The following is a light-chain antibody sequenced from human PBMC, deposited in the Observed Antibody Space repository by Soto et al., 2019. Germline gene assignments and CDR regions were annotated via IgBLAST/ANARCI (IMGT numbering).Light chain of an antibody. Sequence: ELVLTQSPATLSVSPGERATLSCRASQGVGSTLAWYQQAPGQAPRLLIYDASTRPTGIPARFSGDGSGTEFTLTISSLQSDDIAVYYCQHYKTWPLSFGGGTRVEI. J-gene: IGKJ4*01. CDR1: QGVGST. CDR2: DAS. V-gene: IGKV3-15*01. CDR3: QHYKTWPLS.